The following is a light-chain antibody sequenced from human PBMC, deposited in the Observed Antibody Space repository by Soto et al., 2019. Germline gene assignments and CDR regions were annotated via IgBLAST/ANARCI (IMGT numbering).Light chain of an antibody. CDR1: QSVSSSY. V-gene: IGKV3-15*01. CDR3: QQYNNWPPIT. J-gene: IGKJ5*01. CDR2: GAS. Sequence: EIVSTQSPCALSLSPGERATLSCMASQSVSSSYLAWYQQKPGQAPRLLIYGASTRATGIPARFSGSGSGTEFTLTISSLQSEDFAVYYCQQYNNWPPITVGQGTRLEI.